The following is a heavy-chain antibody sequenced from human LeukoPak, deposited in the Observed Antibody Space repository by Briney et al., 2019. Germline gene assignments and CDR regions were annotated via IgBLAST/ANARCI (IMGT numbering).Heavy chain of an antibody. CDR1: GFTFSNYA. V-gene: IGHV3-23*01. Sequence: GGSLRLSCTASGFTFSNYAMSWVRQAPGKGLEWVSTISGSDGSTYYADSVKGRFTISRDNSKNTLYLQMNSLRVEDTAIYYCAKGRGYCTGGSCYSDYWGQGTLVTASS. D-gene: IGHD2-15*01. J-gene: IGHJ4*02. CDR3: AKGRGYCTGGSCYSDY. CDR2: ISGSDGST.